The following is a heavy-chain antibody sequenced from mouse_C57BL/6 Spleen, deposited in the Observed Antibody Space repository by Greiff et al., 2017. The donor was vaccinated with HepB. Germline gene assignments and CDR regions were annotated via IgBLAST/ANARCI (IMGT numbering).Heavy chain of an antibody. Sequence: DVKLQESGTVLARPGASVKMSCKTSGYTFTSYWMHWVKQRPGQGLEWIGAIYPGNSDTSYNQKFKGKAKLTAVTSASTAYMELSSLTNEDSAVYYCTKYYDGGAWFAYWGQGTLVTVSA. CDR2: IYPGNSDT. J-gene: IGHJ3*01. D-gene: IGHD1-1*01. CDR3: TKYYDGGAWFAY. V-gene: IGHV1-5*01. CDR1: GYTFTSYW.